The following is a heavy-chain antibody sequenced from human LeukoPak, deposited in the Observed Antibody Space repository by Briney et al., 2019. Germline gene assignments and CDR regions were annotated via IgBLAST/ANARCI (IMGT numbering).Heavy chain of an antibody. CDR2: INHSRST. V-gene: IGHV4-34*01. J-gene: IGHJ4*02. Sequence: SETLSLTCAVYGGSFSGYYWSWIRQPPGKGLEWIGEINHSRSTNYNPSLKSRVTISVDTSKNQFSLKLSSVTAADTAVYYCARLTLYYDFWSGYYKSYYFDYWGQGTLVTVSS. D-gene: IGHD3-3*01. CDR3: ARLTLYYDFWSGYYKSYYFDY. CDR1: GGSFSGYY.